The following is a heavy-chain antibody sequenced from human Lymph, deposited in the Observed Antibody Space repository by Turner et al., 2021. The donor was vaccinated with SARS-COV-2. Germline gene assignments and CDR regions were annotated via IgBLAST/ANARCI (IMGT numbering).Heavy chain of an antibody. V-gene: IGHV3-53*02. CDR1: GIIVSRNY. D-gene: IGHD6-13*01. J-gene: IGHJ6*02. CDR2: IYSGGTT. Sequence: EEQLVETGGGLIQPGGSLRLSCAASGIIVSRNYMNWVGQAPGKGLEWFSVIYSGGTTYYADAVKGRFTISRDNSKNTLYLQMNSLRVEDTAVYYCARDLGTYGMDVWGQGTTVTVSS. CDR3: ARDLGTYGMDV.